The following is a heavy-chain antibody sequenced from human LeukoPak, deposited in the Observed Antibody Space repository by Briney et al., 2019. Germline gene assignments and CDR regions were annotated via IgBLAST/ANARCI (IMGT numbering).Heavy chain of an antibody. CDR1: GGSISSGGYY. V-gene: IGHV4-31*03. Sequence: PSETLSFTCTVSGGSISSGGYYWSWIRQHPGKGLEWIGYIYNSGSTYYNPSLKSRVTISVDTSKNQFSLKLSSVTAADTAVYYCARTDRSSGFDYWGQGTLVTVSS. CDR3: ARTDRSSGFDY. CDR2: IYNSGST. J-gene: IGHJ4*02.